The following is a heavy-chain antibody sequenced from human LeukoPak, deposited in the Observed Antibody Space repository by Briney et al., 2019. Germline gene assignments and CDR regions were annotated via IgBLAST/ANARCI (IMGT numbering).Heavy chain of an antibody. CDR1: VYTFTAYY. CDR3: ARVKAYGGAGDFDY. J-gene: IGHJ4*02. D-gene: IGHD3-10*01. CDR2: INPNSGGT. Sequence: GASVKVSCKASVYTFTAYYIHWVRQAPGQGLEWMGWINPNSGGTNSAQKFQGRVTMTRDTSISTAYMELSRLTSDDTAVYFCARVKAYGGAGDFDYWGPGTVVTVSS. V-gene: IGHV1-2*02.